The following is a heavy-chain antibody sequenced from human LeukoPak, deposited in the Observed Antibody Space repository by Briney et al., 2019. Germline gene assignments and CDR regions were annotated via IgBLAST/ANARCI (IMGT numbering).Heavy chain of an antibody. CDR3: AGPNCSSTSCYGAYYYYYGMDV. V-gene: IGHV4-31*03. J-gene: IGHJ6*02. D-gene: IGHD2-2*01. Sequence: SQTLSLTCTVSGGSISSGGYYWSWIRQHPGKGLEWIGYIYYSGSTYYNPSLKSRVTISVDTSKNQFSLKLSSVTAADTAVYYCAGPNCSSTSCYGAYYYYYGMDVWGQGTTVTVSS. CDR1: GGSISSGGYY. CDR2: IYYSGST.